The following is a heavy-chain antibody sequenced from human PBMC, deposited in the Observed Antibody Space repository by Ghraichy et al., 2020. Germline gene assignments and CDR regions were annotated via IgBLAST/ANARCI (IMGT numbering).Heavy chain of an antibody. D-gene: IGHD2-2*01. Sequence: SCAASGFTFNSYYMSWVRQAPGKGLEWVANIKQDGSDKFYVDSVKGRFTISRDNAKNSLYLQMNSLRAEDTAVYYCAREGVVVVPATMDDAFDIWGQGTMVTVSS. CDR1: GFTFNSYY. J-gene: IGHJ3*02. CDR3: AREGVVVVPATMDDAFDI. CDR2: IKQDGSDK. V-gene: IGHV3-7*03.